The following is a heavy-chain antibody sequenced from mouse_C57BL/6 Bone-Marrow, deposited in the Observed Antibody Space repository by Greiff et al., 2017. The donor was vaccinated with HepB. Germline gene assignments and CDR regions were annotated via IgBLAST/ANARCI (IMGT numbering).Heavy chain of an antibody. CDR2: ISNGGGST. D-gene: IGHD1-1*01. Sequence: EVMLVESGGGLVQPGGSLKLSCAASGFTFSDYYMYWVRQTPEKRLEWVAYISNGGGSTYYPDTVKGRFTISRDNAKNTLYLQMSRLKSEDTAMYYCARRILRYWYFDVWGTGTTVTVSS. CDR1: GFTFSDYY. V-gene: IGHV5-12*01. CDR3: ARRILRYWYFDV. J-gene: IGHJ1*03.